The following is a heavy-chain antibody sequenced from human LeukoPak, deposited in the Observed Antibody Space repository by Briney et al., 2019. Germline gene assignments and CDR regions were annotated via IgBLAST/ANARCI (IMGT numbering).Heavy chain of an antibody. CDR1: GCSISSDDYY. Sequence: SETLSLTCTVSGCSISSDDYYWSWIRQPPGKGLEWIGYSYHSGRTYYNPSLKSRITISVDTSKNQFSLKLSSVTAAATAVYYCARAALRNWFDPWGQGTLVTVSS. CDR2: SYHSGRT. CDR3: ARAALRNWFDP. V-gene: IGHV4-30-4*01. D-gene: IGHD3-3*01. J-gene: IGHJ5*02.